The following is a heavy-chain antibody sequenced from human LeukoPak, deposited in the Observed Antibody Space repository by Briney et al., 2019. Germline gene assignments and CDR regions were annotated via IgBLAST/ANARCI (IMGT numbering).Heavy chain of an antibody. Sequence: GGSLRLSCAASGFTFSSYWMSWVRQAPGKGLEWVANIKQDGREKYYVDSVKGRFTISRDNAKNSLYLQMNSLRAEDTAVYYCARRLLWFGESYTPIYYFDYWGQGTLVTVSS. CDR2: IKQDGREK. D-gene: IGHD3-10*01. CDR3: ARRLLWFGESYTPIYYFDY. CDR1: GFTFSSYW. V-gene: IGHV3-7*03. J-gene: IGHJ4*02.